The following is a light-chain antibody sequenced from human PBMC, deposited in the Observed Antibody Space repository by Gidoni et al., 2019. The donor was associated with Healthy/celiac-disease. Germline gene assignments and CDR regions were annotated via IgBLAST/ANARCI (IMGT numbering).Light chain of an antibody. CDR1: QGIRND. J-gene: IGKJ1*01. CDR3: LQDYNYPRT. Sequence: AIQMTQSPSSLSASVGDSVTITCRASQGIRNDLGWYQQKPWQAPKLLIYAASSLQSGVPSRFSGSGSGTDFTLTISSLQPEYFATYYCLQDYNYPRTFGQGTKVEIK. CDR2: AAS. V-gene: IGKV1-6*01.